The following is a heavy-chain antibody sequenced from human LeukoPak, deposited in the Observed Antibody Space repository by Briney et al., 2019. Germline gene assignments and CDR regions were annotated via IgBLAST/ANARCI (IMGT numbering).Heavy chain of an antibody. CDR1: GFTFSSYS. J-gene: IGHJ6*02. CDR3: ARDNRGYDYCYYYAMDV. V-gene: IGHV3-33*01. CDR2: IWCDGSNK. D-gene: IGHD6-25*01. Sequence: QPGRSLRLSCAASGFTFSSYSMHWVRQAPGKGLEWVSYIWCDGSNKYYADSVKGRFTISRDNAKNTLYLQMNSLIDEDTAVYYCARDNRGYDYCYYYAMDVWGQGTKVTVSS.